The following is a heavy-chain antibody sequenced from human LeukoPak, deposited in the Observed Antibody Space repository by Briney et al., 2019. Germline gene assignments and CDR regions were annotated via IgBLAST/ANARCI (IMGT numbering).Heavy chain of an antibody. J-gene: IGHJ4*02. V-gene: IGHV4-61*02. CDR2: IYTSGST. Sequence: SQTLSLTCTVSGGSISSGSYYWSWIRQPAGKGLEWIGRIYTSGSTNYNPSLKSRVTISVDTSKNQFSLKLSSVTAADTAVYYCARGSYTPAFDYWGQGTLVTVSS. CDR3: ARGSYTPAFDY. CDR1: GGSISSGSYY.